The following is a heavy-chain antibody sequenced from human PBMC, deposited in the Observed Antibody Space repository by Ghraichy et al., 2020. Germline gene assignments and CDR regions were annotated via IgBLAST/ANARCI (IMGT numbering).Heavy chain of an antibody. V-gene: IGHV3-23*01. CDR2: ISGSGSST. CDR1: GFTFSSYA. CDR3: AKAPHYDFWSGYYLDY. Sequence: GGSLRLSCAASGFTFSSYAMSWVRQAPGKGLEWVSAISGSGSSTYYADSVKGRFTISRDNSKNTLYLQMNSLRAEDTAVYYCAKAPHYDFWSGYYLDYWGQGTLVTVSS. D-gene: IGHD3-3*01. J-gene: IGHJ4*02.